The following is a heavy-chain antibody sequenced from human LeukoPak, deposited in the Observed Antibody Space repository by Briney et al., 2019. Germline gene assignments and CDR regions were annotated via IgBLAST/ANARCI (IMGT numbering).Heavy chain of an antibody. D-gene: IGHD6-19*01. V-gene: IGHV3-23*01. CDR1: GFTFSSYA. J-gene: IGHJ4*02. Sequence: PGGSLRLSCAASGFTFSSYAMSWVRQAPGKGLEWVSAISGSGGSTYYADAVKGRFTISRDNSKNTLHLQMNSLRAEDAAVYYCAKDRYSSGWSQDYWGQGTLVTVSS. CDR2: ISGSGGST. CDR3: AKDRYSSGWSQDY.